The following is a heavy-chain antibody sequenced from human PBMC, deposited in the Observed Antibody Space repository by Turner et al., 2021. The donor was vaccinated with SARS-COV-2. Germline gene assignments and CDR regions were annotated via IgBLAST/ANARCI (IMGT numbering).Heavy chain of an antibody. J-gene: IGHJ5*01. Sequence: VQLVEYGGGLVQSGGYLRLSCAGSGFTFSDHWVDWVRQAPGKGLEWVANIKTDGSSKYYVDSVKDRFTTSRDNAKNSLYLQMYSLRAEDTAVYYCVRHGSWNFDSWGQGTLVTVSS. CDR2: IKTDGSSK. V-gene: IGHV3-7*02. CDR3: VRHGSWNFDS. CDR1: GFTFSDHW. D-gene: IGHD1-1*01.